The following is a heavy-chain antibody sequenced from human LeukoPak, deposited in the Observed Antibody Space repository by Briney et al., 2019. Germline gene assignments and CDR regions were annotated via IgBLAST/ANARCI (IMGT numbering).Heavy chain of an antibody. CDR1: GDSVSSNSAA. J-gene: IGHJ4*02. Sequence: SQTLSLTCAISGDSVSSNSAAWNWIRQSSSRGLEWLGRTYYRSKWYNDYAVSAKSRITINPDTSKNQFSLQLNSVTPEDTAVYYCARGEWAYYDFWSGSYYFDYWGQGTLVTVSS. D-gene: IGHD3-3*01. CDR3: ARGEWAYYDFWSGSYYFDY. V-gene: IGHV6-1*01. CDR2: TYYRSKWYN.